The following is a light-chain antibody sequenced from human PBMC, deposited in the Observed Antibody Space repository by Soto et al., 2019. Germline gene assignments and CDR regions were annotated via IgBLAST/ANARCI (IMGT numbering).Light chain of an antibody. J-gene: IGLJ1*01. Sequence: QSVLTQPASVSGSPGQSITISCTGTSSDVGGYNYVSWYQQHPGKAPKLMIYDVSNRPSGVSNRFSGSKSGNTASLKISGIHHEAEADYYCSSYTSSSHRVLGTGTKVKVL. V-gene: IGLV2-14*01. CDR2: DVS. CDR3: SSYTSSSHRV. CDR1: SSDVGGYNY.